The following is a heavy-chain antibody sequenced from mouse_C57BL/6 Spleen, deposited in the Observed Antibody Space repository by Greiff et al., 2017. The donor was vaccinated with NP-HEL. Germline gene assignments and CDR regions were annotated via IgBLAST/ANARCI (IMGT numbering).Heavy chain of an antibody. CDR2: ISDGGSYT. D-gene: IGHD2-2*01. J-gene: IGHJ1*03. CDR3: ARDWTMVTTGYWYFDV. CDR1: GFTFSSYA. Sequence: EVQLVESGGGLVKPGGSLKLSCAASGFTFSSYAMSWVRQTPEKRLEWVATISDGGSYTYYPDNVKGRFTISRDNAKNNLYLQMSHLKSEDTAMYYCARDWTMVTTGYWYFDVWGTGTTVTVSS. V-gene: IGHV5-4*01.